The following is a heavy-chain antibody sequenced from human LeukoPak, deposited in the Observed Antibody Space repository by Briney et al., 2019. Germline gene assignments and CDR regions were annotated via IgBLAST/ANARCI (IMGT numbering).Heavy chain of an antibody. V-gene: IGHV4-59*10. Sequence: SETLSLTCAVYGGSFSGYYWTWIRQPAGKGLEWIGRIYISGSTNYSPSLKSRVTMSVDTSKNQFSLNLISVTAADTAVYYCARALNPLTGTYYFDYWGQGTLVTVSS. CDR3: ARALNPLTGTYYFDY. CDR2: IYISGST. CDR1: GGSFSGYY. J-gene: IGHJ4*02. D-gene: IGHD4/OR15-4a*01.